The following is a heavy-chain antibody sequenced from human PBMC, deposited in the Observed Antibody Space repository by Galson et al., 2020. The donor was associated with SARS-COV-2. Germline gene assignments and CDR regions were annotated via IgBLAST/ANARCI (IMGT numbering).Heavy chain of an antibody. CDR3: ARHSGTYYSHFDS. J-gene: IGHJ4*02. CDR1: GGTFRSYA. CDR2: IIPILGEP. D-gene: IGHD1-26*01. Sequence: SVKVSCTASGGTFRSYAISWVRQAPGQGLEWMGGIIPILGEPNHAQKFQGRVTITADKSASTAYMELSSLSSHDTAVYFCARHSGTYYSHFDSWGQGTVVTVSS. V-gene: IGHV1-69*10.